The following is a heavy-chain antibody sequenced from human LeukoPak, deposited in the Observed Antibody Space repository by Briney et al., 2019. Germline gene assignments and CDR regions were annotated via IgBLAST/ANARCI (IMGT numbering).Heavy chain of an antibody. CDR2: INHSGST. Sequence: SETLSLTCAVYGGSFSGYYWSWIRQPPGKGLEWIGEINHSGSTNYNPSLKSRVTISVDTSKNQFSLKLSSVTAADTAVYYCARASRDFGVVKVPYYFDYWGQGALVTVSS. J-gene: IGHJ4*02. CDR1: GGSFSGYY. V-gene: IGHV4-34*01. D-gene: IGHD3-3*01. CDR3: ARASRDFGVVKVPYYFDY.